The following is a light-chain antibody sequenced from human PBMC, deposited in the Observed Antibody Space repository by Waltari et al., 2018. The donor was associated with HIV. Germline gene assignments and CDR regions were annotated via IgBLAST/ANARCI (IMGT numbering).Light chain of an antibody. Sequence: IVLRPSRGSVSPSPGDRVTLSCRASQTPSNNYIARYQQKPGQPPSLLSYGASNRATGIPDRCSGSESGTDFTLTISRLEPEDFAVYYCQLVFTFGPGTKVDIK. CDR3: QLVFT. CDR2: GAS. J-gene: IGKJ3*01. V-gene: IGKV3-20*01. CDR1: QTPSNNY.